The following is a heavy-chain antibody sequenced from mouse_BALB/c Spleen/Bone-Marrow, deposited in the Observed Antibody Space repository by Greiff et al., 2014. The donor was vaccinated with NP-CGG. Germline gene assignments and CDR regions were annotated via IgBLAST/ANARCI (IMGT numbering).Heavy chain of an antibody. CDR2: IYPGDGDT. J-gene: IGHJ2*01. CDR1: GYAFSSYW. D-gene: IGHD4-1*01. Sequence: QVQLNQSGAELVRPGSSVKISCKASGYAFSSYWMNWVKQRPGQGLEWIGQIYPGDGDTNYNGNFKDKATLTTDKSSTTAYMQLSSLTSEDSAVYFCARGGRLTGYYFDYWGQGTTLTVSS. V-gene: IGHV1-80*01. CDR3: ARGGRLTGYYFDY.